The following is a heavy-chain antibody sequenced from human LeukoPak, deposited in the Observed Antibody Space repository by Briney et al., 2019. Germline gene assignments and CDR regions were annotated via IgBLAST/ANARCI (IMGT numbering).Heavy chain of an antibody. D-gene: IGHD5-18*01. CDR3: AKDRGREGYTYGYDY. Sequence: WGSLRLSFAASGFTFAVYAMSWVRQAPGKGLEWVSAISGSGGSIYYVDSVKARFTISRDTSKNTLYLQMSSLRAEDTAVYYCAKDRGREGYTYGYDYWGQGTLVTVSS. J-gene: IGHJ4*02. CDR1: GFTFAVYA. CDR2: ISGSGGSI. V-gene: IGHV3-23*01.